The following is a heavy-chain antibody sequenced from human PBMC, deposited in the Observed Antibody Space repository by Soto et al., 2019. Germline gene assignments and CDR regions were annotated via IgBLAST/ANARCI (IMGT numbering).Heavy chain of an antibody. Sequence: GGSLRLSCAASGFTFSSYGMHWVRQAPGKGLEWVAVIWYDGSNKYYADSVKGRFTISRDNSKNTLYLQMNSLRAEDTAVYYCARGFLSDYGGNSYAFDYWGQGTLVTVSS. D-gene: IGHD4-17*01. CDR1: GFTFSSYG. J-gene: IGHJ4*02. CDR3: ARGFLSDYGGNSYAFDY. V-gene: IGHV3-33*01. CDR2: IWYDGSNK.